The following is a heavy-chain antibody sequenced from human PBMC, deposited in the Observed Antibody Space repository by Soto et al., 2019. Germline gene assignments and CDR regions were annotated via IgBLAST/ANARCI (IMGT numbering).Heavy chain of an antibody. D-gene: IGHD6-6*01. J-gene: IGHJ1*01. CDR3: AREGLDSSSSLYFQH. Sequence: QVQLQESGPGLVKPSQTLSLTCTVSGGSISSGGYYWSWIRQHPGKGLEWIGYIYYSGSTYYNPSLKSRVTISVDTSKNQSSLKLSSVTAADTAVYYCAREGLDSSSSLYFQHWGQGTLVTVSS. CDR1: GGSISSGGYY. V-gene: IGHV4-31*03. CDR2: IYYSGST.